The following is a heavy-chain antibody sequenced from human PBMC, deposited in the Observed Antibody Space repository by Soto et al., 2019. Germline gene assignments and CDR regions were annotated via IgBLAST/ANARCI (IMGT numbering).Heavy chain of an antibody. CDR2: IWYDGSNK. D-gene: IGHD6-19*01. CDR1: GFTFSSYG. CDR3: ARDPSGWAYYFDY. V-gene: IGHV3-33*01. Sequence: QVQLVESGGGVVQPGRSLRLSCAASGFTFSSYGMHWVRQAPGKGLEWVAVIWYDGSNKYYADSVKGRFTISRDNSKNTLYLQMNSLRAEDTAVYYCARDPSGWAYYFDYWGQGTLVTVSS. J-gene: IGHJ4*02.